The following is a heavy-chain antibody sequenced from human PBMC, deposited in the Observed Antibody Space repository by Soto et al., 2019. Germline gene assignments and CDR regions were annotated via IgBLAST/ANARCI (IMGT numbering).Heavy chain of an antibody. Sequence: ASVKVSCKASGYTFTSCGISWVRQAPGQGLEWMGWISAYNGNTNYAQKLQGRVTMTTDTSTSTAYMELRSLRSDDTAVYYCARALQYDFWSGYFDNWFDPWGQGTLVTVS. J-gene: IGHJ5*02. D-gene: IGHD3-3*01. CDR3: ARALQYDFWSGYFDNWFDP. V-gene: IGHV1-18*04. CDR1: GYTFTSCG. CDR2: ISAYNGNT.